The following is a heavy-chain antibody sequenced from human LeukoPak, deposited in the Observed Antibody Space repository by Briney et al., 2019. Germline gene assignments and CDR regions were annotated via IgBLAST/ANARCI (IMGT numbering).Heavy chain of an antibody. Sequence: QPGGSLRLSCAASGFTFSTYAMHWVRQAPGKGLEWVAVISYDGSNKYYADSVKGRFTISRDNSKNTLYLQMNSLRAEDTAVYYCARDQKQLVPQPTIDYWGQGTLVTVSS. J-gene: IGHJ4*02. CDR1: GFTFSTYA. CDR2: ISYDGSNK. CDR3: ARDQKQLVPQPTIDY. V-gene: IGHV3-30-3*01. D-gene: IGHD6-6*01.